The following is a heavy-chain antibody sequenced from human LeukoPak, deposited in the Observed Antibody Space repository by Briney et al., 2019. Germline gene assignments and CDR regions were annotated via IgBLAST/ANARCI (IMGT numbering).Heavy chain of an antibody. J-gene: IGHJ6*02. CDR2: ISAYNGNT. Sequence: ASVKVSFTASGYTFTSYGISWVRQAPGQGLEWMGWISAYNGNTNYAQKLQGRVTMTTDTSTSTAYMELRSLRSDDTAVYYCARTVMSIVLMVYAIVGMDVWGQGTTVTVSS. V-gene: IGHV1-18*01. CDR1: GYTFTSYG. D-gene: IGHD2-8*01. CDR3: ARTVMSIVLMVYAIVGMDV.